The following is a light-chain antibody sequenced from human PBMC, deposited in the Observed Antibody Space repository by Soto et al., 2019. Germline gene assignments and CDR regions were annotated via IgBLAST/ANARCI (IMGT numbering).Light chain of an antibody. Sequence: EIVLTQSPGTLSLSPGERATLSCRASQSVSSNYLAWYQQKPGQAPSLLIYGASSRATGIPDRFSASGSGTDFTLTISRLEPEDFAVYYCQQYGSSPQAFGGGTKVEIK. V-gene: IGKV3-20*01. CDR1: QSVSSNY. CDR2: GAS. J-gene: IGKJ4*01. CDR3: QQYGSSPQA.